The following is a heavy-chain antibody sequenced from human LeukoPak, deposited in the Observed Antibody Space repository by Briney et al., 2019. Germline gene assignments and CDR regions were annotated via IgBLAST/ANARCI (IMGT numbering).Heavy chain of an antibody. V-gene: IGHV3-23*01. J-gene: IGHJ6*02. Sequence: GGSLRLSCAASGFTFSSYAMSWVRQAPGKGLEWVSAISGSGGSTYYADSVKGRFTISRDNSKNTLYLQMNSLRAEDTAVYYCARGGKDYYYYGMDVWGQGTTVTVSS. CDR2: ISGSGGST. CDR3: ARGGKDYYYYGMDV. CDR1: GFTFSSYA. D-gene: IGHD4-23*01.